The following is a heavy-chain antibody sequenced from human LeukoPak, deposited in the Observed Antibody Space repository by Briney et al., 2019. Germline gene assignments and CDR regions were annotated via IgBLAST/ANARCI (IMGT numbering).Heavy chain of an antibody. V-gene: IGHV3-23*01. CDR1: AFTFSSYA. J-gene: IGHJ5*02. CDR3: AKAPGIAAAGTEMFDP. D-gene: IGHD6-13*01. CDR2: ISRSGGST. Sequence: GGSLRLSCAASAFTFSSYAMSWVRQAPGKGLEWVSAISRSGGSTYYADSVKGRFTISRDNSKNTLYLQMNSLRAEDTAVYYCAKAPGIAAAGTEMFDPWGQGTLVTVSS.